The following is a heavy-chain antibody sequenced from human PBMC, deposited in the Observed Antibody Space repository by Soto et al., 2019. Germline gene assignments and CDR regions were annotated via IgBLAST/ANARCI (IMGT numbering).Heavy chain of an antibody. J-gene: IGHJ3*02. Sequence: EVQLVESGGGLVQPGGSLRVSCAASGFTFSRFWMSWVRQAPGKGLEWVANIKQDGSEKSYVDSVKGRFTISRDNSKHSLYLQMNSLRAEDTAVYYCASGYCSTSTCYAGAFDIWGQGTMLTVSS. CDR1: GFTFSRFW. V-gene: IGHV3-7*05. CDR3: ASGYCSTSTCYAGAFDI. CDR2: IKQDGSEK. D-gene: IGHD2-2*01.